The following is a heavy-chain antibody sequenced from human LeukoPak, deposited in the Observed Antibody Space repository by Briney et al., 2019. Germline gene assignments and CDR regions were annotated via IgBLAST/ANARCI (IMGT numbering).Heavy chain of an antibody. Sequence: GSLRLSCAASGFTFSTHGMHWVRQAPGKGLEWVAFIRYDGSNKYYADSVKGRFTISRDNSKNTLYLQINSLRAEDTAVYYCAKWASSGYYFHHWGQGILVTVSS. V-gene: IGHV3-30*02. J-gene: IGHJ1*01. CDR3: AKWASSGYYFHH. CDR1: GFTFSTHG. D-gene: IGHD3-22*01. CDR2: IRYDGSNK.